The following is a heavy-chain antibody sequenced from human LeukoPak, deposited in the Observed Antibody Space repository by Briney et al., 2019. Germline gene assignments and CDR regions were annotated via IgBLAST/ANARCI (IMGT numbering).Heavy chain of an antibody. D-gene: IGHD2-15*01. CDR3: ARVAWGYCSGGSCYPGWFDP. J-gene: IGHJ5*02. Sequence: PSETLSLTCTVSGSSISSHYWSWIRQPPGKGLEWIGSIYYSGSTNYNPSLKSRVTISVDTSKNQFSLKLSSVTAADTALYYCARVAWGYCSGGSCYPGWFDPWGQGTLVTVSS. V-gene: IGHV4-59*11. CDR1: GSSISSHY. CDR2: IYYSGST.